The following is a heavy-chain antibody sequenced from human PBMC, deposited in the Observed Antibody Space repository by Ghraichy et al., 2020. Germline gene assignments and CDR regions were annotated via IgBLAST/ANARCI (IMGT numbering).Heavy chain of an antibody. Sequence: GEALNISCKGSGYSFTSYWIGWVRQMPGKGLEWMGIIYPGDSDTRYSPSFQGQVTISADKSISTAYLQWSSLKASDTAMYYCARQGRYYYGSEPVEYWGQGTLVTVSS. CDR2: IYPGDSDT. J-gene: IGHJ4*02. CDR3: ARQGRYYYGSEPVEY. CDR1: GYSFTSYW. V-gene: IGHV5-51*01. D-gene: IGHD3-10*01.